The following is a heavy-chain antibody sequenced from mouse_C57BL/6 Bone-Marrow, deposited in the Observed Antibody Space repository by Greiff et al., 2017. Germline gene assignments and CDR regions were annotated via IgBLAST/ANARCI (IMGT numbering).Heavy chain of an antibody. Sequence: VQLQQSGPELVKPGASVKISCKASGYTFTDYYLNWVEQRPGQGLAWIGWIYPGSGNTKYNEKFKGKATLTVDTSSSTAYMQLSSLTSEDSAVYFGAPLPDYFDYWGQGTTLTVSS. CDR1: GYTFTDYY. CDR3: APLPDYFDY. J-gene: IGHJ2*01. CDR2: IYPGSGNT. V-gene: IGHV1-84*01.